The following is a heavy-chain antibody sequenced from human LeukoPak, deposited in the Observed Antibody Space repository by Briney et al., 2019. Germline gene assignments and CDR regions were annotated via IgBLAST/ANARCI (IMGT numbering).Heavy chain of an antibody. CDR3: AIHTAMVIGDWFDP. CDR2: INPSGGST. CDR1: GYTFTSYY. D-gene: IGHD5-18*01. Sequence: ASVKVSCKASGYTFTSYYMHWVRQAPGQGLEWMGIINPSGGSTSYAQKFQGRVTITADKSTSTAYMELSSLRSEDTAVYYCAIHTAMVIGDWFDPWGQGTLVTVSS. V-gene: IGHV1-46*01. J-gene: IGHJ5*02.